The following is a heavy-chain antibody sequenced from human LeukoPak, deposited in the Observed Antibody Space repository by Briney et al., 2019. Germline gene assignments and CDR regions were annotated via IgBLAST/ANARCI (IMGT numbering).Heavy chain of an antibody. Sequence: PGGSQRLSCAASVFKFSDHYIDWVRDAPGEGLEGVCHIRNKSSSYTTEYAASVEGRFTISRDVSESSLYLQMNSLRTEDTAVYYCGRIAINANNGMDVWGQGTTVTVSS. V-gene: IGHV3-72*01. CDR3: GRIAINANNGMDV. D-gene: IGHD1/OR15-1a*01. CDR2: IRNKSSSYTT. CDR1: VFKFSDHY. J-gene: IGHJ6*02.